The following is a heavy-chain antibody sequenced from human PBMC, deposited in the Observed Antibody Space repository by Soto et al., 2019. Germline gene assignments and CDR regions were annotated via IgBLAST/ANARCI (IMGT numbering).Heavy chain of an antibody. CDR3: AAATRDYYYYYGMDV. V-gene: IGHV1-58*01. CDR2: IVVGSGNT. D-gene: IGHD2-15*01. J-gene: IGHJ6*02. Sequence: RASVKVSCKASGFTFTSSAVQWVRQARGQRLEWIGWIVVGSGNTNYAQKFQERVTITRDMSTSTAYMELSSLRSEDTAVYYCAAATRDYYYYYGMDVWGQGTTVTVSS. CDR1: GFTFTSSA.